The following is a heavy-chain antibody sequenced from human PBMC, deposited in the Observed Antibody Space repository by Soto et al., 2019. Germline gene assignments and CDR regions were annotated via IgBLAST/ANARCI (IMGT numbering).Heavy chain of an antibody. CDR3: AKEWSTSCLDY. CDR2: ISYDGSNK. J-gene: IGHJ4*02. D-gene: IGHD2-2*01. V-gene: IGHV3-30*18. CDR1: GFTFSSYG. Sequence: GGSLRLSCAASGFTFSSYGMHWVRQAPGKGLEWVAVISYDGSNKYYADSVKGRFTISRDNSKNTLYLQMNSLRAEDTAVYYCAKEWSTSCLDYWGQGTLVTVSS.